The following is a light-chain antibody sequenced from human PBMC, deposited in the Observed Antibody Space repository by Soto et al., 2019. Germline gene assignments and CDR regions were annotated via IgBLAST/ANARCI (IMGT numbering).Light chain of an antibody. J-gene: IGKJ2*01. CDR1: QSISRE. CDR2: GAS. Sequence: EIVMTQSPATLSVSPGERATLSCRASQSISRELAWYQQKPGQPPRLLIYGASTRATGVPARFTGSGSGSDFTLTISGLQSEDFAVYYCHQGHNWPLTFGQGTRLEI. CDR3: HQGHNWPLT. V-gene: IGKV3-15*01.